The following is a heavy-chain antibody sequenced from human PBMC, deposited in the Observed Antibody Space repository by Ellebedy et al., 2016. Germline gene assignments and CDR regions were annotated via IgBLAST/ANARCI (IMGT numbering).Heavy chain of an antibody. CDR2: INPNSGGT. V-gene: IGHV1-2*02. J-gene: IGHJ3*02. CDR1: GYTLTELS. D-gene: IGHD2-2*01. CDR3: ARDLAVVVPAAINDAFDI. Sequence: ASVKVSXXVSGYTLTELSMHWVRQAPGQGLEWMGWINPNSGGTNYAQKFQGRVTMTRDTSISTAYMELSRLRSDDTAVYYCARDLAVVVPAAINDAFDIWGQGTMVTVSS.